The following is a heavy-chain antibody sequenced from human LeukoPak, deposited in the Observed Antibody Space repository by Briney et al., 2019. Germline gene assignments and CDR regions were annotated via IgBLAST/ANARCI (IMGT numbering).Heavy chain of an antibody. J-gene: IGHJ3*02. CDR1: GGSISSYY. CDR3: ARVGGDGDGDAFDI. Sequence: PSETLSLTCTVSGGSISSYYWSWLRQPPGKGLEWIGYIYYSGSTNYNPSLKSRVTISVDTSKNQFSLKLSSVTAADTAVYYCARVGGDGDGDAFDIWGQGTMVTVSS. V-gene: IGHV4-59*01. CDR2: IYYSGST. D-gene: IGHD4-17*01.